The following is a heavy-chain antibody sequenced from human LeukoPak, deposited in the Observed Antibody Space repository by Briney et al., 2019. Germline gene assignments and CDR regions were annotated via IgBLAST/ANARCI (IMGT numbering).Heavy chain of an antibody. J-gene: IGHJ4*02. CDR3: AKDLYSSSSGFNY. CDR2: ISWNSGSI. V-gene: IGHV3-9*01. D-gene: IGHD6-6*01. Sequence: PGRSLRLSCAASGFTFDDYAMHWVRQAPGKGLEWVSGISWNSGSIGYADSVKGRFTISRDNAKNSLYLQMNSLRAEDTALYYCAKDLYSSSSGFNYWGQGTLVTVSS. CDR1: GFTFDDYA.